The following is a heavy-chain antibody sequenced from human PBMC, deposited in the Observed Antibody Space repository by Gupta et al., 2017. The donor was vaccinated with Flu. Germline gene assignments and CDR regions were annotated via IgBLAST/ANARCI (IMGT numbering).Heavy chain of an antibody. CDR1: GGGLTKYA. J-gene: IGHJ4*02. V-gene: IGHV1-69*01. CDR2: IIPSFATA. Sequence: QVQLVQSGAEVKKPGSSVKVSCKASGGGLTKYALSWVRQAPGQGLEWMGAIIPSFATATYAQKFQDRGTITADESTTTAYMELSSLRSDDKAVYYCAKSLAARSDQVLLVGDFDYCGQGTLVTVSA. D-gene: IGHD2-2*01. CDR3: AKSLAARSDQVLLVGDFDY.